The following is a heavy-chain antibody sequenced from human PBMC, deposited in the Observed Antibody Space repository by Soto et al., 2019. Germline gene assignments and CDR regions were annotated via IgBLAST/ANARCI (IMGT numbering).Heavy chain of an antibody. CDR1: GDSIGSSNYY. Sequence: QQQLQESGPGLVKPSETLSLTCTVSGDSIGSSNYYWGWIRQSPGKGLEWIASIFFSGITYYTPSLQSRVTVSVDTSNNQFSLKLNSVTAADTAMYYCTRRWYCATTSCQKYFDYWGQGPRSPS. CDR2: IFFSGIT. J-gene: IGHJ4*02. CDR3: TRRWYCATTSCQKYFDY. V-gene: IGHV4-39*01. D-gene: IGHD2-2*01.